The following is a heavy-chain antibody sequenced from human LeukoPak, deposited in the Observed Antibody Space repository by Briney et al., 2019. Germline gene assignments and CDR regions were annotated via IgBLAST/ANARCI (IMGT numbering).Heavy chain of an antibody. V-gene: IGHV4-39*01. D-gene: IGHD6-13*01. J-gene: IGHJ4*02. CDR2: IYYSGST. CDR1: GGSISSSSYY. CDR3: ARAGYRSRTVNY. Sequence: SETLSLTCTVSGGSISSSSYYWGWIRQPPGKGLEWTGSIYYSGSTYYNPSLKSRVTISVDTSKNQFSLKLSSVTAADTAVYYCARAGYRSRTVNYWGQGTLVTVSS.